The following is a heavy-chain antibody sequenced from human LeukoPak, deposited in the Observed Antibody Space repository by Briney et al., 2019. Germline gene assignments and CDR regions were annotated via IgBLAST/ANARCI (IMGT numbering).Heavy chain of an antibody. D-gene: IGHD3-22*01. Sequence: QPGGSLRLSCAASGFTFSSYSMNWVRQAPGKGLEWVSAISGSGGSTYYADSVKGRFTISRDNSKNTLYLQMNSLRAEDMAVYYCARGSYDSSGYYFDYWGQGTLVTVSS. CDR3: ARGSYDSSGYYFDY. V-gene: IGHV3-23*01. CDR1: GFTFSSYS. J-gene: IGHJ4*02. CDR2: ISGSGGST.